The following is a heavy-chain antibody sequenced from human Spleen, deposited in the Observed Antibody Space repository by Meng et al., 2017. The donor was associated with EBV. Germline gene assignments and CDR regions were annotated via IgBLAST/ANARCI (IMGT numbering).Heavy chain of an antibody. CDR3: ARDLGGNPQGVFDY. CDR1: GFSFSSYA. J-gene: IGHJ4*02. Sequence: QGHMLGGRGGGVRPVRSQRLSCEASGFSFSSYAMHWVRQAPGKGLEWVTLTSYDGTTKAYADSVKGRFTISRDNSKKTLYLQMNSLRPDDTAVYYCARDLGGNPQGVFDYWGQGTLVTVSS. CDR2: TSYDGTTK. D-gene: IGHD4-23*01. V-gene: IGHV3-30-3*01.